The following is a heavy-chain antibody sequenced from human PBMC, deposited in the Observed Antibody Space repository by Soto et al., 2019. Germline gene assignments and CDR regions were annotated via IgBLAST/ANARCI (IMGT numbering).Heavy chain of an antibody. V-gene: IGHV3-23*01. D-gene: IGHD4-4*01. CDR2: IRGSGGST. CDR1: GFTFSSYA. J-gene: IGHJ4*02. CDR3: AKYHYSNSGQEHFGY. Sequence: EVQLLESGGGLVQPGGSLRLSCAASGFTFSSYAMSWVRQAPGKGLEWVSDIRGSGGSTYYADSVKGRFTISRDNSKSSLYLQMSSRSAEDTAVYYCAKYHYSNSGQEHFGYWGQGTLGTGSS.